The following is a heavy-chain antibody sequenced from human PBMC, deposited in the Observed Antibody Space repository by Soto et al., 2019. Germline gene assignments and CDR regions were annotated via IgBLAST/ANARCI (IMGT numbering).Heavy chain of an antibody. V-gene: IGHV3-7*01. CDR3: ASETSADSF. CDR2: IKQDGSEK. D-gene: IGHD1-7*01. Sequence: EVQLVESGGGLVQPGGSLRLSCAASGFTFSNYWMVWVRQAPEKGPEWVATIKQDGSEKYYVDSVKGRFTISRDNTKNSLYLQMNSLRDADQALYYCASETSADSFWGQGTLVTVSS. J-gene: IGHJ4*02. CDR1: GFTFSNYW.